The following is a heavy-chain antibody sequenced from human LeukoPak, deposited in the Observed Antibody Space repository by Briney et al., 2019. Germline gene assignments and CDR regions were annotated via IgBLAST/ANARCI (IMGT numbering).Heavy chain of an antibody. Sequence: ASVKVSSKASGYTFTGYYMHWVRQAPGQGLEWMGWINPSSGGTNYAQKFQGRVTMTRDTSISTAYMELNRLISDDTAVYYCARADDYNRGYYFDYWGQGTLVTVSS. CDR2: INPSSGGT. D-gene: IGHD5-24*01. CDR3: ARADDYNRGYYFDY. CDR1: GYTFTGYY. J-gene: IGHJ4*02. V-gene: IGHV1-2*02.